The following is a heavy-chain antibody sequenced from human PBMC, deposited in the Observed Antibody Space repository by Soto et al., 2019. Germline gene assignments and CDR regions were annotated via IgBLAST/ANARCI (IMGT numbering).Heavy chain of an antibody. Sequence: GGSLRLSCSASGFTFSSYGMHGVRQAPGKGLECVSAISSNGGSTYYADSVKGRFTISRDNSKNTLYLQMSTLRDKYTAVYYCVKDSGYSYGLGSYSDYWGQGTPVTVSS. J-gene: IGHJ4*02. CDR2: ISSNGGST. V-gene: IGHV3-64D*06. CDR1: GFTFSSYG. D-gene: IGHD5-18*01. CDR3: VKDSGYSYGLGSYSDY.